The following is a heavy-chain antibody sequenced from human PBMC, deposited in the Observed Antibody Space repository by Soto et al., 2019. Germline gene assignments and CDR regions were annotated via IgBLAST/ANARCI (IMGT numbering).Heavy chain of an antibody. CDR1: GFTFSYYY. J-gene: IGHJ4*02. CDR2: ISSSGSTI. CDR3: AREITMVRGVLDY. D-gene: IGHD3-10*01. V-gene: IGHV3-11*01. Sequence: GGSLILSCAASGFTFSYYYMSWIRQAPGKGLEWVSYISSSGSTIYYADSVKGRFTISRDNAKNSLYLQMNSLRAEDTAVYYCAREITMVRGVLDYWGQGTLVTVSS.